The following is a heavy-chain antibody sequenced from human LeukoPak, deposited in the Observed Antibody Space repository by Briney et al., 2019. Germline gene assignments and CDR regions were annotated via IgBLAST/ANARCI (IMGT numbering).Heavy chain of an antibody. J-gene: IGHJ4*02. CDR2: IYSGGNT. CDR3: ARDRLDYDSSGYYSDY. Sequence: GGSLRLSCAASGFTVSSNYMSCVRQAPGKGLDSVSVIYSGGNTYYANSVRGRFTISRDNSKNTLFLQMNSLRAEDTAVYFCARDRLDYDSSGYYSDYWGQGTLVTVSS. D-gene: IGHD3-22*01. CDR1: GFTVSSNY. V-gene: IGHV3-53*01.